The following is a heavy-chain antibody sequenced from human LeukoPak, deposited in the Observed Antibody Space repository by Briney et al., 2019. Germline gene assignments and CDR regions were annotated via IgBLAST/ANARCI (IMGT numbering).Heavy chain of an antibody. Sequence: GGSLRLSCAASGFTFSNYAMHWGRQAPGKGLEWVSSISSTSTSIYHADSVKGRFTISRDNTKNSLYLQMDSLRAEDTAVYYCARGFRAFDFWAQGTMVTVSS. V-gene: IGHV3-21*01. CDR3: ARGFRAFDF. CDR2: ISSTSTSI. CDR1: GFTFSNYA. J-gene: IGHJ3*01.